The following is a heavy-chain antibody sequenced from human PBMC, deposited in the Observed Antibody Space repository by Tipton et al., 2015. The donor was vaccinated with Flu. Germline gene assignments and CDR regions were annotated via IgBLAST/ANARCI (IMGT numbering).Heavy chain of an antibody. D-gene: IGHD3-22*01. CDR3: TKALRPYYYDTSSYWFDPLDF. Sequence: SLRLSCAASGFSFSTYAMYWVRQAPGKGLEWVASIRYDGAFQFYTDSVKGRFTISKDNSKKTVYLEMNSLRAEDTAVYYCTKALRPYYYDTSSYWFDPLDFWGQGTLVTVSS. CDR2: IRYDGAFQ. J-gene: IGHJ4*02. CDR1: GFSFSTYA. V-gene: IGHV3-30*02.